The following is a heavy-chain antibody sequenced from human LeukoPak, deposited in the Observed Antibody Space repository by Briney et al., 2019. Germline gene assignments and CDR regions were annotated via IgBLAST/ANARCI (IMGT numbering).Heavy chain of an antibody. CDR1: GYTLTELS. D-gene: IGHD3-3*01. Sequence: ASVKVSCKVSGYTLTELSMHWVRQAPGKGLEWMGGFDPEDGETIYAQKFQGRVTMTEDTSTDTAYMELSSLRSEDTAVYYCARPYQITIFGVGEGYAFDIWGQGTMVTVSS. J-gene: IGHJ3*02. V-gene: IGHV1-24*01. CDR3: ARPYQITIFGVGEGYAFDI. CDR2: FDPEDGET.